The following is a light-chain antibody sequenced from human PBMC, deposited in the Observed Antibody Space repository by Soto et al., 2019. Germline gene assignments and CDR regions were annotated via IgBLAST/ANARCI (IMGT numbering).Light chain of an antibody. V-gene: IGKV3-20*01. J-gene: IGKJ1*01. CDR1: QYVSSGS. CDR3: QVYAGSQLWT. CDR2: GSS. Sequence: VLPQSPGTLSLSTGESATISCRASQYVSSGSLAWYQQKPGQAPRLLIYGSSTRAAGIPDRFSGSGSETDVSLSISRLEPENCGVYYCQVYAGSQLWTVGQGTKVEVK.